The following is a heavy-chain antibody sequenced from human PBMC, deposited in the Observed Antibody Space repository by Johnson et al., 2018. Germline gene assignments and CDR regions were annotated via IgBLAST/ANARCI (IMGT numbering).Heavy chain of an antibody. D-gene: IGHD4-11*01. CDR3: AKGRYSNYGLDSGMDV. CDR2: ISYDGSNK. CDR1: GFTFSSYG. J-gene: IGHJ6*02. Sequence: QVQLQESGGGVVQPGRSLRLSCAASGFTFSSYGMHWVRQAPGKGLEWVAVISYDGSNKYYADSVKGRFTISRDNSKNTLYQQMTSLRAEDTAVYYRAKGRYSNYGLDSGMDVWGQGTTVTVSS. V-gene: IGHV3-30*18.